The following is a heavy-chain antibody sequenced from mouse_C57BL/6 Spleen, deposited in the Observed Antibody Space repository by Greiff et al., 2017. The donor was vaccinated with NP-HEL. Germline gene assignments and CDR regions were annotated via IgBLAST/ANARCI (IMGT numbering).Heavy chain of an antibody. V-gene: IGHV1-50*01. J-gene: IGHJ4*01. CDR3: ARRIYYGYEDAMDY. Sequence: QVQLKQPGAELVKPGASVKLSCKASGYTFTSYWMQWVKQRPGQGLEWIGEIDPSDSYTNYNQKFKGKATLTVDTSSSTAYMQLSSLTSEDSAVYYCARRIYYGYEDAMDYWGQGTSVTVSS. CDR1: GYTFTSYW. D-gene: IGHD2-2*01. CDR2: IDPSDSYT.